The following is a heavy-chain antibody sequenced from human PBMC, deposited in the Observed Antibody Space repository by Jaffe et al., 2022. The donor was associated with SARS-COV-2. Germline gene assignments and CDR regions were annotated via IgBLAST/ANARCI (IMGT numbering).Heavy chain of an antibody. J-gene: IGHJ4*02. Sequence: EVQLVESGGGLVQPGGSLRLSCAASGFTFSSYSMNWVRQAPGKGLEWVSYISSSSSTIYYADSVKGRFTISRDNAKNSLYLQMNSLRDEDTAVYYCARRGRDSSSWESDYWGQGTLVTVSS. CDR2: ISSSSSTI. V-gene: IGHV3-48*02. CDR1: GFTFSSYS. D-gene: IGHD6-13*01. CDR3: ARRGRDSSSWESDY.